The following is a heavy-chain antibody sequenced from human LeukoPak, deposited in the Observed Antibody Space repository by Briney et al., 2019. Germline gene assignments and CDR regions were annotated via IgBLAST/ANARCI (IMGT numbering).Heavy chain of an antibody. CDR2: ISSSGSNI. V-gene: IGHV3-11*04. Sequence: PGGSLRLSCAASGFTFSDYYMSWIRQAPGKGREWGSYISSSGSNIYYADPVKGRFTISRDNAKNSLYLQMNSRRAEDTAVYYCARGERIADGVDPWGQGTLVTVSS. D-gene: IGHD6-13*01. CDR1: GFTFSDYY. CDR3: ARGERIADGVDP. J-gene: IGHJ5*02.